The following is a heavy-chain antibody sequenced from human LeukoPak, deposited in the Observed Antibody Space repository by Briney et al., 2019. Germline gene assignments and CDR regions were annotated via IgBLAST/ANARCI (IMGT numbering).Heavy chain of an antibody. Sequence: PSQTLSLTCAVSGGSISSGGYSWSWIRQPLGKGLEWIGYIYHSGSTYYNPSLKSRVTISVDRSKNQFSLKLSSVTAADTAVYYCARVDTAYYFDYWGQGTLVTVSS. CDR2: IYHSGST. CDR1: GGSISSGGYS. V-gene: IGHV4-30-2*01. CDR3: ARVDTAYYFDY. J-gene: IGHJ4*02. D-gene: IGHD5-18*01.